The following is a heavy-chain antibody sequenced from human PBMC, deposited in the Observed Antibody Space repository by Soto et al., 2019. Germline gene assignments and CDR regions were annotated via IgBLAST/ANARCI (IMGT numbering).Heavy chain of an antibody. V-gene: IGHV4-59*01. CDR1: GGSISSYY. CDR2: IYYSGNT. D-gene: IGHD3-10*01. J-gene: IGHJ3*02. CDR3: ARRYGSAFDI. Sequence: QLQLQESGPGLVKPSETLSLTCTVSGGSISSYYWSWIRQPPGKGLEWIGYIYYSGNTNYNPSLKSRVTISVDTSKNQFSLKLSSVTAADTAVYYCARRYGSAFDIWGQGTMVTVSS.